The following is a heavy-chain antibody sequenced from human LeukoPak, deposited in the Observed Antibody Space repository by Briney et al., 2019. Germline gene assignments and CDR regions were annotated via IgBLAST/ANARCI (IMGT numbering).Heavy chain of an antibody. D-gene: IGHD6-13*01. CDR1: GFTFSSYA. CDR2: MSGSGGTT. V-gene: IGHV3-23*01. J-gene: IGHJ4*02. Sequence: GGSLRLSCAASGFTFSSYAMSWVRQAPGKGLEWVSSMSGSGGTTYYADSVKGRFAISRDNSKNTLYLQMSSLRTEGTALYYCAKVQQLATIYYFDYWGQGSLVTVSS. CDR3: AKVQQLATIYYFDY.